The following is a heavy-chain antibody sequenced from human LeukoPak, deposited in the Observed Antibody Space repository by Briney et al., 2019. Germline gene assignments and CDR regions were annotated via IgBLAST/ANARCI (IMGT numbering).Heavy chain of an antibody. J-gene: IGHJ4*02. CDR3: EKEQTSSGYFDY. CDR2: MSGKFART. CDR1: GFIFNNYA. V-gene: IGHV3-23*01. Sequence: GGSLRLSCAASGFIFNNYAMSGVRPAPGKGLEWVAAMSGKFARTYYTDSVRDRFTLYRDNHKNTVYLQMNSQSAEDTSLYYCEKEQTSSGYFDYWGQETLVTVS. D-gene: IGHD3-10*01.